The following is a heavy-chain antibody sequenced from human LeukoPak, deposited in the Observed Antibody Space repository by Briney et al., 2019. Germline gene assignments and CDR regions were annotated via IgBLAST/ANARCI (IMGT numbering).Heavy chain of an antibody. CDR1: GYSFTNYW. Sequence: GESLKISCKGSGYSFTNYWIGWVRQMPGKGLEWMGIIYPGDSDTRYSPSFQGQVTISADKSISTAYLQWSSLQASDIAMYYCARFVGGYGSRYYYFDYWGQGTLVTVSS. CDR2: IYPGDSDT. V-gene: IGHV5-51*01. D-gene: IGHD2-2*01. CDR3: ARFVGGYGSRYYYFDY. J-gene: IGHJ4*02.